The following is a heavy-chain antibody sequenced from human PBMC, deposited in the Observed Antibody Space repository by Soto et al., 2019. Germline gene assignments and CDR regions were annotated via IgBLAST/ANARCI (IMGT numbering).Heavy chain of an antibody. Sequence: PGGSLRLSCAASGFTFSNYWMSWVRQAPGKGLEWVAIIKQDGSDKFYVDSVKGRFTISRDNAKNSLYLQMNSLRTEDAAVYYCARNRDYAFDYWGRGTLVTVSS. CDR2: IKQDGSDK. V-gene: IGHV3-7*01. CDR3: ARNRDYAFDY. D-gene: IGHD4-17*01. CDR1: GFTFSNYW. J-gene: IGHJ4*02.